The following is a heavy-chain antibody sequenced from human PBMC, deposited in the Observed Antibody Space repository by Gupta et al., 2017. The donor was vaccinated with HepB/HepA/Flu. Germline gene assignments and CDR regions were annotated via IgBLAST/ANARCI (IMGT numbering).Heavy chain of an antibody. Sequence: EVKLVESGGGLVEPGGAPKLSCVASGFTFSGYSMTWVRQAPGKGLEWVSSISWNSVYIYYADSVKGRFTISRDNAKNSLYLQMNSLRADDAAVYDCARQQQTDYCGQGTQVPVS. J-gene: IGHJ4*02. D-gene: IGHD1/OR15-1a*01. CDR3: ARQQQTDY. V-gene: IGHV3-21*06. CDR1: GFTFSGYS. CDR2: ISWNSVYI.